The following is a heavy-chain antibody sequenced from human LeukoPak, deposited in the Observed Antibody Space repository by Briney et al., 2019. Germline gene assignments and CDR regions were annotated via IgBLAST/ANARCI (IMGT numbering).Heavy chain of an antibody. J-gene: IGHJ6*03. CDR2: IIPIFGTA. Sequence: GASVKVSCKASGGTFSSYAISWVRQAPGQGRGWMGGIIPIFGTANYAQKFQGRVTITTDESTSTAYMELSSLRSEDTAVYYCARGNGRDFWSGYHTHYYYMDVWGKGTTVTVSS. D-gene: IGHD3-3*01. V-gene: IGHV1-69*05. CDR3: ARGNGRDFWSGYHTHYYYMDV. CDR1: GGTFSSYA.